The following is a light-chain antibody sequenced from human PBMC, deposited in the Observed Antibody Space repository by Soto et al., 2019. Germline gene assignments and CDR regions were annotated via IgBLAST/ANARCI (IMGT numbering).Light chain of an antibody. V-gene: IGLV2-23*01. CDR2: EGS. CDR3: CSYAGSSTSLYV. J-gene: IGLJ1*01. CDR1: SSDVGSYNL. Sequence: QSVLTQPASVSGSPGQSITISCTGTSSDVGSYNLVSWYQQHPGKAPKLMIYEGSKRPSGVSNRFSGSKSGNTASLTISGLQAEDEADYYCCSYAGSSTSLYVFGTGIKVTVL.